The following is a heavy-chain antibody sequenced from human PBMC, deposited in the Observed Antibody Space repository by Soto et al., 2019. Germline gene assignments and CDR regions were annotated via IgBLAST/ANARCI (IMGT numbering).Heavy chain of an antibody. CDR2: ISAYNGNT. V-gene: IGHV1-18*01. D-gene: IGHD1-26*01. CDR3: ARDQSGSIVGATSPIYYYYYYGTDV. CDR1: GYTFTSYG. J-gene: IGHJ6*02. Sequence: ASVKVSCKASGYTFTSYGIIWVRQAPGQGLEWMGWISAYNGNTNYAQKLQVIVTMTTDTSTSTAYMELRSLRSDDTAVYYCARDQSGSIVGATSPIYYYYYYGTDVWGQGTTVTVPS.